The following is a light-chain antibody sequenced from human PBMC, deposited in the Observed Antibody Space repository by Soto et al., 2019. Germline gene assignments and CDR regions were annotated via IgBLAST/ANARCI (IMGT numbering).Light chain of an antibody. Sequence: EVVMTQSPLSLPVTLGQPASISCRSSQSLAYIDGNTYLSWFQQRPGQSPRRLIYKVSNRESGVSNRFSGSGSGTDFTQKIRRVEAQDVGFSYCMDGTHWTPDPFGHGTEQDIK. J-gene: IGKJ2*01. CDR2: KVS. CDR3: MDGTHWTPDP. CDR1: QSLAYIDGNTY. V-gene: IGKV2-30*01.